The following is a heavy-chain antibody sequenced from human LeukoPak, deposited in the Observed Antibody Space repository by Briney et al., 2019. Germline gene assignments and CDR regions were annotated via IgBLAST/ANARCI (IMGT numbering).Heavy chain of an antibody. J-gene: IGHJ4*02. CDR2: LWYDGRNK. CDR1: GFTLRNYG. CDR3: ARGLMTPNTYCDL. Sequence: GGSLRPSCAPLGFTLRNYGMHWGRQAPGKGLEWVSGLWYDGRNKAYADSVKGRFTISRDNSENMLYLQMNSLRDEDTAVYYCARGLMTPNTYCDLWGQGTLVTVSS. V-gene: IGHV3-33*01. D-gene: IGHD2-8*01.